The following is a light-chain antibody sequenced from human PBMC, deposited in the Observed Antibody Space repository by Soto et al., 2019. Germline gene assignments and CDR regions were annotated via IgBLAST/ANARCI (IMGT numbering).Light chain of an antibody. V-gene: IGKV1-27*01. CDR2: AAS. CDR3: QNYNTAPLT. CDR1: QDISDY. Sequence: DIQMTQSPSSLSASVGDGVAITCRASQDISDYLAWYQQKPGKVPKLLIYAASTLQSGVPSRFSGSGSGTDFTLPISSLPPEDVATYYCQNYNTAPLTFGGGTKVEI. J-gene: IGKJ4*01.